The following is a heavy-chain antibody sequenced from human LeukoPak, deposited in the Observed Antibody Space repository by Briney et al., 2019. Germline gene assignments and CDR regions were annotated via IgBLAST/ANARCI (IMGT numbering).Heavy chain of an antibody. Sequence: SETLSLTCTVSVGSISSSTYYWGWIRQPPGKGLEWIATIYYSGSTYYNPSLKSRVIISVDTSKNQFSLKLSSVTAADTAVYYCARDNTLGYCSSPSCPHPGGAFDIWGQGTMVTVSS. CDR2: IYYSGST. D-gene: IGHD2-2*01. CDR3: ARDNTLGYCSSPSCPHPGGAFDI. CDR1: VGSISSSTYY. J-gene: IGHJ3*02. V-gene: IGHV4-39*07.